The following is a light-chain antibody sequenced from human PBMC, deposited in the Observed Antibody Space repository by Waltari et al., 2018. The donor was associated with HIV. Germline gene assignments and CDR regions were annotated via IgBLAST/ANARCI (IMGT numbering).Light chain of an antibody. CDR1: SSNIGAGYD. Sequence: QSVLTQPPSVSGAPGQRVTISCTGSSSNIGAGYDVHWYQQLPATAPKPLIYGNSNRPSGVPDRVSGSKSGTSASLAITGLQAEDEADYYCQSYDSSLSGSWVFGGGTKLTVL. CDR2: GNS. V-gene: IGLV1-40*01. CDR3: QSYDSSLSGSWV. J-gene: IGLJ3*02.